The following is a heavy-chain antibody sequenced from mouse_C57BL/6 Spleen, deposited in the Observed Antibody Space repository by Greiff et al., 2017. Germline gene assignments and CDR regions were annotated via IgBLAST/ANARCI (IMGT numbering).Heavy chain of an antibody. CDR2: IYPGSGGT. V-gene: IGHV1-54*01. CDR1: GYAFTNYL. CDR3: ARLGRGFAY. Sequence: QVQLKESGAELVRPGTSVKVSCKASGYAFTNYLIEWVKQRPGQGLEWIGVIYPGSGGTNYNEKFKGKATLTADKSSSTAYMQLSSLTSEDSAVYFCARLGRGFAYWGQGTLVTVSA. J-gene: IGHJ3*01.